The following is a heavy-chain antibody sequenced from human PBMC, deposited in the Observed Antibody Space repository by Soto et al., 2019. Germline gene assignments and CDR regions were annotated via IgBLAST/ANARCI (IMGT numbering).Heavy chain of an antibody. CDR2: MYSSGST. V-gene: IGHV4-39*01. J-gene: IGHJ2*01. Sequence: QLQLEESGPGLVKPSETLSLICTVSGVSISSSSYYWGWIRQPPGKGLEWIGNMYSSGSTSYNPSLKSRVTISVDSSKNRFSLKLNAVTAAETSVYYCAQGMLGDWCFDLWGRGTLVTVSS. CDR3: AQGMLGDWCFDL. CDR1: GVSISSSSYY. D-gene: IGHD3-10*01.